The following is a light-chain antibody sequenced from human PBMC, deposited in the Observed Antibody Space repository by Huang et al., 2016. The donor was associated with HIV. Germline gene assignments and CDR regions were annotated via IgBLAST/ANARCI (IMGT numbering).Light chain of an antibody. CDR1: QSIRKF. J-gene: IGKJ1*01. CDR2: SAS. CDR3: QQTDNIPRT. Sequence: DIQMTQSPSSLSASVGDRVTIACRASQSIRKFLNWYQQKPGEAPKLLMHSASSLQSGVPSRFSGSGSGTDFTLTITSLQPEDCATYYCQQTDNIPRTFGQGTKVVIK. V-gene: IGKV1-39*01.